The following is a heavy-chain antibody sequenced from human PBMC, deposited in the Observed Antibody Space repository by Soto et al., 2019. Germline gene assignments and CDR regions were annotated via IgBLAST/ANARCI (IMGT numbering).Heavy chain of an antibody. J-gene: IGHJ6*02. CDR1: GYSFTSYW. Sequence: GESLKISCKGSGYSFTSYWISWVRQMPGKGLEWMGRIDPSDSYTNYSPSFQGHVTISADKSISTAYLQWSSLKASDTAMYYCAGRFSNSSYRYYYYYGMDVWGQGTTVTVSS. V-gene: IGHV5-10-1*01. CDR3: AGRFSNSSYRYYYYYGMDV. D-gene: IGHD6-6*01. CDR2: IDPSDSYT.